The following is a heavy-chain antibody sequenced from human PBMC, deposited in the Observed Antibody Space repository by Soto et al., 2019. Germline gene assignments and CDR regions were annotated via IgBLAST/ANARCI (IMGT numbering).Heavy chain of an antibody. CDR1: GFTFSTYW. D-gene: IGHD5-12*01. Sequence: GSLRLSCAASGFTFSTYWMYWVRQVPVKGLLWVSRIKTDGAATTYADSVKGRFTISRDNAKNTLYLQMNSLRAEDTAVYFCGRGGDSGSVDYWGQGTLVTVSS. CDR2: IKTDGAAT. V-gene: IGHV3-74*01. CDR3: GRGGDSGSVDY. J-gene: IGHJ4*02.